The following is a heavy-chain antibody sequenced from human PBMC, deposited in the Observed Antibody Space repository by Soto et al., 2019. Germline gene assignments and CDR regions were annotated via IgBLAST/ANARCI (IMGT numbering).Heavy chain of an antibody. V-gene: IGHV5-10-1*01. J-gene: IGHJ6*02. CDR1: GYSFRNNW. D-gene: IGHD2-2*01. CDR3: ARFSSVVVPAAMSAYYGMDV. CDR2: IDLSDSYK. Sequence: PGESLKISCKGSGYSFRNNWVTWVRQMPGEGLEWMGRIDLSDSYKSYSPSFQGHVSFSADKSISTAYLQWSSLKASDTAMYYCARFSSVVVPAAMSAYYGMDVWGQGTTVTVSS.